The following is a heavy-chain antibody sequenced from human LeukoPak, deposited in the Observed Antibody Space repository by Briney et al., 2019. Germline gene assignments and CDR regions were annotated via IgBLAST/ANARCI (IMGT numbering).Heavy chain of an antibody. Sequence: SQTLSLTCTVSGGTISSGSYYWSWIRQPAGKGLEWIGRIYTSGSTNYNPSLKSRVTISVDTSKNQFSLKLSSVTAADTAVYYCARGNTAIPPGYYYGMDVWGQGTTVTVSS. D-gene: IGHD5-18*01. V-gene: IGHV4-61*02. CDR2: IYTSGST. CDR3: ARGNTAIPPGYYYGMDV. CDR1: GGTISSGSYY. J-gene: IGHJ6*02.